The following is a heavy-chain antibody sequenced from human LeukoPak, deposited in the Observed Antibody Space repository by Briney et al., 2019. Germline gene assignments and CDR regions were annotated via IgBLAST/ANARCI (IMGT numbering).Heavy chain of an antibody. J-gene: IGHJ6*02. V-gene: IGHV3-30-3*01. CDR2: ISYDGSNK. D-gene: IGHD2-2*01. CDR1: GFTFSSYA. CDR3: ASDLGDIVVVPAAINLIYYGMDV. Sequence: GRSLRLSCAASGFTFSSYAVHWVRQAPGKGLECVAVISYDGSNKYYADSVKGRFTISRDNSKNTLYLQMNSLRAEDTAVYYCASDLGDIVVVPAAINLIYYGMDVWGQGTTVTVSS.